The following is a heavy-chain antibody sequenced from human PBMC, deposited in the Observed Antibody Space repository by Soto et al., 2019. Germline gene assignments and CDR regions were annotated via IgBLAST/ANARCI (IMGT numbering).Heavy chain of an antibody. V-gene: IGHV3-23*01. D-gene: IGHD1-26*01. CDR3: AKVGPSYYYGMDV. CDR2: ISGSGRTI. J-gene: IGHJ6*02. CDR1: GVDFSSEV. Sequence: PGGSLRLSCAASGVDFSSEVMCWVRQAPGKGLEWVSSISGSGRTIYHADSMRGRFAISRDNSKNSLYLQPNDLRVDDTAVYYCAKVGPSYYYGMDVWGQGTTVTVSS.